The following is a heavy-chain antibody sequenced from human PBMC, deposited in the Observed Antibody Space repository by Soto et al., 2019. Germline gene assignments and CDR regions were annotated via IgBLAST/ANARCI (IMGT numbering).Heavy chain of an antibody. CDR2: ISPTGGNT. J-gene: IGHJ3*01. CDR3: ANHDYGVNRALDV. D-gene: IGHD2-8*01. V-gene: IGHV3-23*01. Sequence: SRRLPCATSGFSLNSYVMSSVRQSPGKGLAWVSAISPTGGNTEDADSVKGRFTISRDNSMSTLYLQMSSLRGEDAAVYYCANHDYGVNRALDVWGQGTLVTVSS. CDR1: GFSLNSYV.